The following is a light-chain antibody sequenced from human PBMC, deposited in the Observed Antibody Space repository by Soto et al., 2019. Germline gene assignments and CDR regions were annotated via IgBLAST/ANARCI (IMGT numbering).Light chain of an antibody. CDR3: AAWDDSLNGPV. CDR1: SSNIGSNT. CDR2: SND. V-gene: IGLV1-44*01. Sequence: QAVVTQPPSVSGTPGQRVTISCSGSSSNIGSNTVSWYQQLPGTAPKLLIYSNDQRPSGVPDRFSDSKSGTSDSLVISGLQSEDEVDYYCAAWDDSLNGPVFGGGTKVTVL. J-gene: IGLJ3*02.